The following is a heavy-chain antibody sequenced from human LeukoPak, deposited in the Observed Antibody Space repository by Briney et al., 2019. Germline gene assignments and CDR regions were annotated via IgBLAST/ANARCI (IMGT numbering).Heavy chain of an antibody. CDR3: ARAPGYCSGGSCYTPPAEYFQH. D-gene: IGHD2-15*01. J-gene: IGHJ1*01. V-gene: IGHV4-31*03. CDR2: IYYSCST. Sequence: SETLSLTCNVSGGSISSSGYYWSWIRQHPGKGLEWIGYIYYSCSTYYNPSLKSRVTISVDTSKNQFSLKLSSVTAADTAVYYCARAPGYCSGGSCYTPPAEYFQHWGQGTLVTVSS. CDR1: GGSISSSGYY.